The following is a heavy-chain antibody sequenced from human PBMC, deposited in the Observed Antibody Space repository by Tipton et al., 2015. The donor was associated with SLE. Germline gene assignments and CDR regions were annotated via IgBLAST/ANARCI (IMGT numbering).Heavy chain of an antibody. J-gene: IGHJ6*03. CDR3: ARLWLGYYCMDV. CDR2: TDYGGTT. CDR1: GSTLSRGGYH. D-gene: IGHD3-9*01. V-gene: IGHV4-31*03. Sequence: TLSLTCSVSGSTLSRGGYHWSWIRQHPGKGLEWLAYTDYGGTTYYNPPLESRLTTSVDRSRNQFSLKVSSVTAADTAVYYCARLWLGYYCMDVWGKGTTVTVSS.